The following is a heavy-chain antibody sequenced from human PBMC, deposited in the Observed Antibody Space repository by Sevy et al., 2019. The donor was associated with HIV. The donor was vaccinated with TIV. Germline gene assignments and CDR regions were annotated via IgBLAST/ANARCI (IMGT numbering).Heavy chain of an antibody. CDR2: IKSKTDGGTT. J-gene: IGHJ6*02. Sequence: GGSLRFSCAASGFTFSNAWMNWVRQAPGKGLEWVGRIKSKTDGGTTDYAAPVKGRFTISRDDSKNTLYLQMNSLKTEDTALYYCTTSNPVYYDFWSGYYPSYYYYGIDVRGQGTTVTVSS. V-gene: IGHV3-15*07. D-gene: IGHD3-3*01. CDR3: TTSNPVYYDFWSGYYPSYYYYGIDV. CDR1: GFTFSNAW.